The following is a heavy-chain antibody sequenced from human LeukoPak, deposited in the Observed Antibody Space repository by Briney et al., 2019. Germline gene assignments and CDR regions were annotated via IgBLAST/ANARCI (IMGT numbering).Heavy chain of an antibody. D-gene: IGHD1-1*01. Sequence: PGGSLRLSCSASGFTFSAYAIHWVRQAPGKGLEHVSIVSADGVSTYYAMSVKGRFTISRDNSKSTVYLQVGSLRGEDMAMYYCVTNIAGAFDIWGQGTMVTVSS. CDR3: VTNIAGAFDI. CDR2: VSADGVST. CDR1: GFTFSAYA. V-gene: IGHV3-64*01. J-gene: IGHJ3*02.